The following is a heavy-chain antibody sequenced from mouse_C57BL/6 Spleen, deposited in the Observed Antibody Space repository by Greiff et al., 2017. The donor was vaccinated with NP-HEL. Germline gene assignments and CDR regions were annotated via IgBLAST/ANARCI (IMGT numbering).Heavy chain of an antibody. CDR3: ARAGLALDY. CDR1: GYTFTDYY. CDR2: INPNNGGT. V-gene: IGHV1-26*01. D-gene: IGHD3-3*01. J-gene: IGHJ2*01. Sequence: EVQLQQSGPELVKPGASVKISCKASGYTFTDYYMNWVKQSHGKSLEWIGDINPNNGGTSYNQKFKGKATLTVDKFSSTAYMELRSLTSEDSAVYYCARAGLALDYWGQGTTLTVSS.